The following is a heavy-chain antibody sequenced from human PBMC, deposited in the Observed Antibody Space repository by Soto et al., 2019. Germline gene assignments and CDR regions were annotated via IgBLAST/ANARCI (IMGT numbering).Heavy chain of an antibody. Sequence: ASVKVSCKASGYTFTSYGISWVRQAPGQGLEWMGWVSGYNGNTNYAQKLQGRVTMTTDTSTSTVYMELSRLKSGDTAVYSCATQYLANAFDIWGQGTMVTASS. D-gene: IGHD2-2*01. J-gene: IGHJ3*02. CDR1: GYTFTSYG. CDR2: VSGYNGNT. CDR3: ATQYLANAFDI. V-gene: IGHV1-18*01.